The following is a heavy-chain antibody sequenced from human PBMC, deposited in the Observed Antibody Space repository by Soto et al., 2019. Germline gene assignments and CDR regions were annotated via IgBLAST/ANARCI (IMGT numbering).Heavy chain of an antibody. V-gene: IGHV4-30-2*01. D-gene: IGHD6-13*01. CDR2: IYHSGST. J-gene: IGHJ4*02. CDR1: GGSISSGCYS. Sequence: SETLSLTCAVSGGSISSGCYSWSWIRQPPGKGLEWIGYIYHSGSTYYADSVKGRFTISRDNSKNTLYLQMNSLRAEDTAVYYCAKDQGSSWHEIDYWGQGTLVTVSS. CDR3: AKDQGSSWHEIDY.